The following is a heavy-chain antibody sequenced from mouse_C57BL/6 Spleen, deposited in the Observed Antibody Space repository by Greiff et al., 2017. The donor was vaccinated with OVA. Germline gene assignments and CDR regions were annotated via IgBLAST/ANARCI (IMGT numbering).Heavy chain of an antibody. J-gene: IGHJ2*01. CDR1: GFTFSSYA. V-gene: IGHV5-4*01. CDR3: AREGLGLYYFDY. D-gene: IGHD4-1*01. CDR2: ISDGGSYT. Sequence: EVKLVESGGGLVKPGGSLKLSCAASGFTFSSYAMSWVRQTPETRLEWVATISDGGSYTYYPDNVKGRFTISRDNAKNNLYLQMSHLKSEDTAMYYCAREGLGLYYFDYWGQGTTLTVSS.